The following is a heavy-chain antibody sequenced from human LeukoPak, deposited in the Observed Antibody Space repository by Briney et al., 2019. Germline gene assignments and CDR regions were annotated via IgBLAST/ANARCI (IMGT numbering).Heavy chain of an antibody. CDR1: GGSFSGYY. CDR2: INHSGST. V-gene: IGHV4-34*01. Sequence: SETLSLTCAVYGGSFSGYYWSWIRQPPGKGLEWIGEINHSGSTNYNPSLKSRVTISVDTSKNQFSLKLSSVTAADTAVYYCARAEIKLYNQRRYYFDYWGEGTLVTVSS. CDR3: ARAEIKLYNQRRYYFDY. J-gene: IGHJ4*02. D-gene: IGHD3-16*02.